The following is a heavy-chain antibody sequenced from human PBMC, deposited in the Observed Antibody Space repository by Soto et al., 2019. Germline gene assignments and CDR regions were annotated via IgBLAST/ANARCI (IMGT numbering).Heavy chain of an antibody. J-gene: IGHJ5*02. CDR1: GYSFIDYD. CDR2: MTPNSGNT. D-gene: IGHD3-22*01. V-gene: IGHV1-8*01. CDR3: ARNPYRSGLFGP. Sequence: QVQLVQSGAEVKKPGASVKVSCKASGYSFIDYDINWVRQATGQGLEWMGWMTPNSGNTGYAQKCQGRVTLTRYTSIGTAYMELSSLKSSDTAVYYCARNPYRSGLFGPWGQGTLVSVSS.